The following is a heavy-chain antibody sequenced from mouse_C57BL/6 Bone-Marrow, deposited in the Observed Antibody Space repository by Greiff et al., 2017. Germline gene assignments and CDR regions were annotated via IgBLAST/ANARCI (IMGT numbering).Heavy chain of an antibody. D-gene: IGHD2-5*01. CDR2: IYPGNGST. CDR3: ARPYYSNYWYFDV. Sequence: QVLLQQPGAELVKPGASVKMSCKASGYTFTSYWITWVKQRPGQGLEWFGDIYPGNGSTNYNEKFKSKAPLTVVTSSSTTDMQLSSLTSEDSAVYYCARPYYSNYWYFDVGGTGTTVTVSA. CDR1: GYTFTSYW. V-gene: IGHV1-55*01. J-gene: IGHJ1*03.